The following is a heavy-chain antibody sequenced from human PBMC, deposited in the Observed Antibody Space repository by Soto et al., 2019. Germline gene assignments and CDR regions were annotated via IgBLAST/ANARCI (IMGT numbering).Heavy chain of an antibody. CDR3: ARGIVVVVAATHWFDP. V-gene: IGHV1-46*03. J-gene: IGHJ5*02. CDR2: INPSGGST. D-gene: IGHD2-15*01. Sequence: ASVKVSCTASGXTFTSYYMHWVRQAPGQGLEWMGIINPSGGSTSYAQKFQGRVTMTRDTSTSTVYMELSSLRSEDTAVYYCARGIVVVVAATHWFDPWGQGTLVTVSS. CDR1: GXTFTSYY.